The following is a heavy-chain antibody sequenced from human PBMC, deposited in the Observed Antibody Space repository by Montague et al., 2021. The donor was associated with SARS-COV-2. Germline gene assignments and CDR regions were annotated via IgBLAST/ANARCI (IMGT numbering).Heavy chain of an antibody. D-gene: IGHD6-13*01. CDR2: IDWDDDK. V-gene: IGHV2-70*11. CDR3: ARIHIAAAGTGLDY. CDR1: GFSLSTSGMC. Sequence: VKPTQTLTLTCTFSGFSLSTSGMCVSWIRQPPGKALEWLARIDWDDDKYYSTSLKTRLTISKDTSKNQVVLTMTNMDPVDTATYHCARIHIAAAGTGLDYWGQGTLVTVSS. J-gene: IGHJ4*02.